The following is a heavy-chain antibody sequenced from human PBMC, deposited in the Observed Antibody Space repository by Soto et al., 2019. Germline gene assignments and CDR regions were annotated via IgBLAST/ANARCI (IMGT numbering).Heavy chain of an antibody. CDR3: ARDGRSSSAPLALDY. V-gene: IGHV1-3*01. Sequence: QVPLVQSGAEVKKPGASVKVSCKASGYTFTSYAMHWVRQAPGQRLEWMGWINAGNGNTKYSQKFQGRVTITRDTSASTAYMELSSLRSEDTAVYYCARDGRSSSAPLALDYWGQGTLVTVSS. CDR2: INAGNGNT. CDR1: GYTFTSYA. D-gene: IGHD6-13*01. J-gene: IGHJ4*02.